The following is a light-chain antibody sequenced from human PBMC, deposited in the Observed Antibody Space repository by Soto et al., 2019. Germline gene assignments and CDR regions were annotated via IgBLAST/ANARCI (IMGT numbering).Light chain of an antibody. Sequence: QSVLTQPASVSGSPGQSITISCTGTSGDVGNYNLVSWYQQHPGKAPKLMIYEDSKRPSGVSNRFSGSKSGNAASLTISGLQAEDEADYYCCSYAGGSNYVFGTGTKVTVL. CDR2: EDS. CDR1: SGDVGNYNL. CDR3: CSYAGGSNYV. V-gene: IGLV2-23*01. J-gene: IGLJ1*01.